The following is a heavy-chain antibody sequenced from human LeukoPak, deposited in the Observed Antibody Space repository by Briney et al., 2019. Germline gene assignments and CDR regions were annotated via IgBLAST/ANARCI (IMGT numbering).Heavy chain of an antibody. CDR1: GYDFSSSA. J-gene: IGHJ6*03. CDR3: ARNGGAVTTEDYYMDV. D-gene: IGHD4-17*01. Sequence: GASVKVSCKAFGYDFSSSAINWVRQAPGQGLEWMGWISTNNGNTDYAQRFQGRVTMTTDTSTSTAYMELRSLRSVDTAVYFCARNGGAVTTEDYYMDVWGKGTTVTVSS. CDR2: ISTNNGNT. V-gene: IGHV1-18*01.